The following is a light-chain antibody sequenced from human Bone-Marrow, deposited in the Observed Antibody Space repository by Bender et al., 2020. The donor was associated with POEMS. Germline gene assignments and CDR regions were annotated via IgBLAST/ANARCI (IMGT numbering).Light chain of an antibody. J-gene: IGLJ3*02. Sequence: NFMLTQPHSVSESPGKTVTISCTRSSGSIASNYVQWYQQRPGSSPTTVIYEDDQRPSGVPDRFSGSIDSSSNSASLIISGLKTEDEADYFCCSFGGSSTWVFGGGTKLTVL. CDR2: EDD. CDR1: SGSIASNY. CDR3: CSFGGSSTWV. V-gene: IGLV6-57*01.